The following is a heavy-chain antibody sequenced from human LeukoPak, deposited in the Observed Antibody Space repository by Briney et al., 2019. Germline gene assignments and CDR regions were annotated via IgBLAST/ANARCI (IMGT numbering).Heavy chain of an antibody. CDR1: GFTFTSSA. CDR2: IVVGSGNT. J-gene: IGHJ3*02. V-gene: IGHV1-58*02. Sequence: SVKVSCKASGFTFTSSAMQWVRQARGQRLEWIGWIVVGSGNTNYAQKFQERVTITRDMSTSTAYMELSSLRSEDTAVYYCAAAPQHSSGWNDAFDIWGQGTMVTVSP. CDR3: AAAPQHSSGWNDAFDI. D-gene: IGHD6-19*01.